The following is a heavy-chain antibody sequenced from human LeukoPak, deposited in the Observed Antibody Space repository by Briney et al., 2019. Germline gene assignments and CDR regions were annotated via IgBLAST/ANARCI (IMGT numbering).Heavy chain of an antibody. CDR2: IIPIFGTA. D-gene: IGHD2-2*01. Sequence: GASVKVSCKASGGTFSSYAISWVRQAPGQGLEWMGGIIPIFGTANYAQKFQGRVTMTEDTSTDTAYMELSSLRSEDTAVYYCATETHCSSTSCKGYYYGMDVWGQGTTVTVSS. J-gene: IGHJ6*02. CDR3: ATETHCSSTSCKGYYYGMDV. CDR1: GGTFSSYA. V-gene: IGHV1-69*06.